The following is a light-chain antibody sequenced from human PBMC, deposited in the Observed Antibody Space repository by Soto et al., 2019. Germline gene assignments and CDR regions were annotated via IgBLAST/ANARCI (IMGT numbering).Light chain of an antibody. J-gene: IGKJ5*01. CDR3: QQYIKWPIT. CDR2: GAS. Sequence: EIVMTQSPATLSVSPGERATLSCRASQSVGSNLAWYQQKPGQAPRLLIYGASTRATGIPARFSGSGSGTEFTLTISSLQSEDFAVYYCQQYIKWPITFGQGTRLEI. V-gene: IGKV3-15*01. CDR1: QSVGSN.